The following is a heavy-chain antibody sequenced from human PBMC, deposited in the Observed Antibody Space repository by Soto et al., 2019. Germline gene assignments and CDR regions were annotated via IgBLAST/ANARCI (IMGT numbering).Heavy chain of an antibody. CDR2: MNPNSGNT. D-gene: IGHD3-10*01. V-gene: IGHV1-8*01. CDR1: GYTFTSYD. CDR3: ARGRRASYYGSGRSIYYYYMDV. J-gene: IGHJ6*03. Sequence: ASVKVSCKASGYTFTSYDINWVRQATGQGLEWMGWMNPNSGNTGYAQKFQGRVTMTRNTSISTAYMELSSLRSEDTAVYYCARGRRASYYGSGRSIYYYYMDVWGKGTTVTVSS.